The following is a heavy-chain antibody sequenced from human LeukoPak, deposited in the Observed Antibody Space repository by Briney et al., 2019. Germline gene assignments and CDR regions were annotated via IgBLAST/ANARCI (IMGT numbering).Heavy chain of an antibody. CDR2: IWYDGNNK. CDR1: GFTFSSNW. Sequence: GGSLRLSCAASGFTFSSNWMHWVRQAPGKGLEWVAVIWYDGNNKYYADSVKGRFTISRDNSQKTVYLQMNSLRAEDTAVYYCARVQGGYNPDFWGQGTLVTVSS. CDR3: ARVQGGYNPDF. J-gene: IGHJ4*02. D-gene: IGHD5-24*01. V-gene: IGHV3-33*08.